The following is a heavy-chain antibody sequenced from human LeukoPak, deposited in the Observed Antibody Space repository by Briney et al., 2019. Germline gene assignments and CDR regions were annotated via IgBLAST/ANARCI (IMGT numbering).Heavy chain of an antibody. V-gene: IGHV5-10-1*01. J-gene: IGHJ5*02. CDR2: IDPSDSYN. D-gene: IGHD3-10*01. CDR1: GYSFTSYW. Sequence: GESLRISWKGSGYSFTSYWSSWVRQMPGKGLEWLGRIDPSDSYNNYSPSFQGHVTISADKSISTAYLQWSSLKATDTAMYYCARHYYGSGSYSEGKYNWFDPWGQGTLVTVSS. CDR3: ARHYYGSGSYSEGKYNWFDP.